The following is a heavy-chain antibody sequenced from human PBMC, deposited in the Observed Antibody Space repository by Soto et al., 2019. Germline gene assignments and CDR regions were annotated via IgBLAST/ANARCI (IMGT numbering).Heavy chain of an antibody. V-gene: IGHV4-59*08. D-gene: IGHD2-15*01. CDR1: GGSISSYY. CDR3: ARHALLGYCSGGSCSVEAFDI. CDR2: IYYSGST. Sequence: SETLSLTGTVSGGSISSYYWSWIRQTPGKGLEWIGYIYYSGSTNYNPSLKSRVTISVDTSKNQFSLKLSSVTAADTAVYYCARHALLGYCSGGSCSVEAFDIWGQGTMVTVSS. J-gene: IGHJ3*02.